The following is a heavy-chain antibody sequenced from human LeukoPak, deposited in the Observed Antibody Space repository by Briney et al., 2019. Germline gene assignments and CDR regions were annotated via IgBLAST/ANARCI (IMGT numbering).Heavy chain of an antibody. D-gene: IGHD2/OR15-2a*01. V-gene: IGHV4-34*01. CDR2: INHSGST. J-gene: IGHJ4*02. CDR3: ARAILGRNFDY. Sequence: SETLSLTCAVYGGSFSGYYWSWIRQPPGKGLEWIGEINHSGSTNYNPSLKSRVTISVDTSKNQFSLKLSSVTAADTAVYYCARAILGRNFDYWGQGTLVTVSS. CDR1: GGSFSGYY.